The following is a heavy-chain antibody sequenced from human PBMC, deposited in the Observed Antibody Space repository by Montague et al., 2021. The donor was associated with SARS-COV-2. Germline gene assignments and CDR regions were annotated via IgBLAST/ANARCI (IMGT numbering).Heavy chain of an antibody. Sequence: SETLSLTCTVSGGSISNSIYDWDWIRQPPGKGLEWIGSINYTENTYYNPSLKSRVTISIDASKNQFSLKLSSVTAADTAVYYCARPGSGYSYGSGAFEYWGQGTLVTVSS. V-gene: IGHV4-39*01. D-gene: IGHD5-18*01. CDR2: INYTENT. CDR3: ARPGSGYSYGSGAFEY. CDR1: GGSISNSIYD. J-gene: IGHJ4*02.